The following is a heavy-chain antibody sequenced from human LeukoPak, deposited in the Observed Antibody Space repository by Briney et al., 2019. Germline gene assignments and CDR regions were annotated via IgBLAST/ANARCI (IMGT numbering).Heavy chain of an antibody. CDR3: ARGYYCSGGSCYYFDY. CDR1: GYSISSGYY. Sequence: PSETLSLTCTVSGYSISSGYYWAWIRQPPGKGLEWIGYIYHSGSTYYNPSLKSRVTISVDRSKNQFSLKLSSVTAADTAVYYCARGYYCSGGSCYYFDYWGQGTLVTVSS. V-gene: IGHV4-38-2*02. CDR2: IYHSGST. J-gene: IGHJ4*02. D-gene: IGHD2-15*01.